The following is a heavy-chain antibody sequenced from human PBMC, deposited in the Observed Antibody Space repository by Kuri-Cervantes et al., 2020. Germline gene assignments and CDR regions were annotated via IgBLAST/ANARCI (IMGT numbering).Heavy chain of an antibody. CDR2: VWYDGSDK. CDR1: GFTFSSYA. D-gene: IGHD3-3*01. V-gene: IGHV3-33*08. CDR3: ARDRNRRPDSWSGPTRYHYYYGLDV. J-gene: IGHJ6*02. Sequence: GESLKISCAASGFTFSSYAMHWVRQAPGKGLEWVAVVWYDGSDKYYADSVKGRFTVSRDNSKNTLYVQMDSLRAEDTAVYYCARDRNRRPDSWSGPTRYHYYYGLDVWGQGTTVTVSS.